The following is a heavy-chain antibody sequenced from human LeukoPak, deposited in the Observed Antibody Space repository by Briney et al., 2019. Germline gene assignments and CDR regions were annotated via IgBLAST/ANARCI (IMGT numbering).Heavy chain of an antibody. CDR2: IYYSGST. J-gene: IGHJ5*02. V-gene: IGHV4-31*03. CDR3: ARGDYSSSWYEYNWFDP. CDR1: GGSISSGGYY. D-gene: IGHD6-13*01. Sequence: SETLSLTCTVSGGSISSGGYYWSWIRQHPGKGLEWIGYIYYSGSTYYNPSLKSRVTISVDTSKNHFSLRLSSVTAADTAVYYCARGDYSSSWYEYNWFDPWGQGTLVTVSS.